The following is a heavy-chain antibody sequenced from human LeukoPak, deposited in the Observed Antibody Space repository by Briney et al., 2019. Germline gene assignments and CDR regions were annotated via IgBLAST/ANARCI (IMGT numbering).Heavy chain of an antibody. CDR3: ARWRGYSSGWSGPFDD. CDR2: IYYSGST. CDR1: GGSISSYY. V-gene: IGHV4-59*12. D-gene: IGHD6-13*01. J-gene: IGHJ4*02. Sequence: SQTLSLTCTVSGGSISSYYWSWIRQPPGKGLEWIGYIYYSGSTNYNPSLKSRVTISVDTSKNQFSLKLSSVTAADTAVYYCARWRGYSSGWSGPFDDWGQGTLVTVSS.